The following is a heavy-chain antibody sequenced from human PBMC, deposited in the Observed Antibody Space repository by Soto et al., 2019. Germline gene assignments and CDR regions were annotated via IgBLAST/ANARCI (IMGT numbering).Heavy chain of an antibody. CDR3: ARAWGAGNFVYFNS. V-gene: IGHV1-2*04. CDR2: MNPNNCDT. J-gene: IGHJ4*02. CDR1: GYTFNAFY. Sequence: QVQLVQSWAEVKKPGASVKVSCKASGYTFNAFYVHWVRQAPGHGLAWMGWMNPNNCDTYYAKKLEGWVSMTRDTSISTADMELRELKSDDSAGYFCARAWGAGNFVYFNSWGQGTLVTVSS. D-gene: IGHD3-10*01.